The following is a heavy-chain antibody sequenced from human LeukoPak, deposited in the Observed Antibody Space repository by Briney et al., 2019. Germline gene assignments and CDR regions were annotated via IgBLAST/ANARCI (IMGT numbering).Heavy chain of an antibody. Sequence: GGSLRLSCAASGFTFDDHGMSWVRQAPGKGLEWVSGISWSGGTTGYADSVKGRFSISRDNAKNSLYLQMNSLRAEDTALYYCARDYRGNSGFFDYWGQGTLVPVSS. D-gene: IGHD4-23*01. CDR2: ISWSGGTT. CDR1: GFTFDDHG. J-gene: IGHJ4*02. V-gene: IGHV3-20*04. CDR3: ARDYRGNSGFFDY.